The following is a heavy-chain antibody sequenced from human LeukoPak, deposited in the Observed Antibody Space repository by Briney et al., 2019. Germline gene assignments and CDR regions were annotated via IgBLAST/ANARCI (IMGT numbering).Heavy chain of an antibody. CDR2: INPNDGDT. CDR3: ARDGPGGSGSYPEYYFDY. D-gene: IGHD3-10*01. J-gene: IGHJ4*02. V-gene: IGHV1-2*02. Sequence: GASVKVSCKASGYTFTDYDMHWVRQAPGQGFEWMGWINPNDGDTNYAQKFQGRVTMTRDTSISTAHMELSRLRSDDTAVYYCARDGPGGSGSYPEYYFDYWGQGTLVTVSS. CDR1: GYTFTDYD.